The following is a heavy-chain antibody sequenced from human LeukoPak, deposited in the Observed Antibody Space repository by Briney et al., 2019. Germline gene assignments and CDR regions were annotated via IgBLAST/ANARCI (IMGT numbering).Heavy chain of an antibody. CDR2: IYYSGST. V-gene: IGHV4-39*07. CDR3: ARSWQQQTLYLVY. CDR1: GGSISSSSYY. Sequence: SETLSLTCTVSGGSISSSSYYWGWIRQPPGKGLEWIGSIYYSGSTYYNPSLKSRVTISVDTSKNQFSLKLSSVTAADTAVYYCARSWQQQTLYLVYWGQGTLVTVSS. J-gene: IGHJ4*02. D-gene: IGHD6-13*01.